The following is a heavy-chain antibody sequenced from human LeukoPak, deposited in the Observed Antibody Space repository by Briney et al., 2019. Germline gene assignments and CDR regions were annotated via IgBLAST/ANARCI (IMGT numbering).Heavy chain of an antibody. V-gene: IGHV4-61*01. J-gene: IGHJ4*02. D-gene: IGHD5-12*01. CDR1: GGSVSSGSYY. CDR2: VFPSGNT. CDR3: ASHYSGFNWGIDF. Sequence: SETLSLTCSVSGGSVSSGSYYWSWIRQPPGKGLEWIGFVFPSGNTKYNPSLKSRVTMSRDTSKNQFSLKLSSVTAADRAVYYCASHYSGFNWGIDFWGQGTLVAVSS.